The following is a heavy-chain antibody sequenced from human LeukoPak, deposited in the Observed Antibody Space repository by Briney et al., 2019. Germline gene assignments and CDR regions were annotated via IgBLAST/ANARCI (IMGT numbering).Heavy chain of an antibody. V-gene: IGHV4-31*03. CDR3: ARIHRYCSGGACYVLDN. Sequence: PSQTLSLTCTVSGGSISSGGYYWSWIRQHPGKGLEWIGYIYYSGSTYYNPSLKSRVTISVDTSKNQFSLKLSSVTAADTAVYYCARIHRYCSGGACYVLDNWGQGTLVAVSS. CDR1: GGSISSGGYY. CDR2: IYYSGST. D-gene: IGHD2-15*01. J-gene: IGHJ4*02.